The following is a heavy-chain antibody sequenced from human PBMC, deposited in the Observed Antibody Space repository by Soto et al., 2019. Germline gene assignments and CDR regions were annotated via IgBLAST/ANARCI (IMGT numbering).Heavy chain of an antibody. J-gene: IGHJ4*02. CDR3: AKDRQGSYFDY. V-gene: IGHV3-48*01. D-gene: IGHD1-26*01. CDR1: GFTFSNYN. Sequence: GGSLRLSCAASGFTFSNYNMNWVRQAPGKGLEWVSYISSSSSTIYYVDSVKGRFTISRDNAKNSLYLQMNSLRAEETAVYYCAKDRQGSYFDYWGQGTLVTVSS. CDR2: ISSSSSTI.